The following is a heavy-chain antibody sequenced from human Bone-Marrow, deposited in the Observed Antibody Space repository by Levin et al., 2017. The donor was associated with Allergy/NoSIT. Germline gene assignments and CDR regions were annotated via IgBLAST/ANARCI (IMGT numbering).Heavy chain of an antibody. Sequence: LSLTCAASGFTFSSYAMSWVRQAPGKGLEWVSAISGSGGSTYYADSVKGRFTISRDNSKNTLYLQMNSLRAEDTAVYYCAIHGSGYYYYFDYWGQGTLVTVSS. J-gene: IGHJ4*02. CDR2: ISGSGGST. D-gene: IGHD3-22*01. CDR3: AIHGSGYYYYFDY. CDR1: GFTFSSYA. V-gene: IGHV3-23*01.